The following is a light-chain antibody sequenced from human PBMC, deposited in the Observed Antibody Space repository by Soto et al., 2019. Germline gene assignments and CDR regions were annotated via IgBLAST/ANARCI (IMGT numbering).Light chain of an antibody. CDR1: ENIRIW. CDR3: QQYNTYWT. Sequence: DIQMTQSPSTLSASVGDRVNITCRASENIRIWLAWYQQKSGEAPKLLIYEASTLESGVPSRFSGSGSGTEFTLTIRGLQPDGFATYHCQQYNTYWTFGEGTKVEIK. V-gene: IGKV1-5*01. CDR2: EAS. J-gene: IGKJ1*01.